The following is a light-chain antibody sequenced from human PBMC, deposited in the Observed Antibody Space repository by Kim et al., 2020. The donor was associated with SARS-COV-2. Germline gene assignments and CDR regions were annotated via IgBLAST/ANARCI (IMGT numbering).Light chain of an antibody. V-gene: IGLV3-19*01. CDR1: SHRSYY. J-gene: IGLJ3*02. CDR2: GKN. Sequence: GQTARITCQGDSHRSYYASWYQQKPGQAPVLVIYGKNNRPSGIPDRFSGSSSGNTASLTITGAQAEDEADYYCNSRDSSGNHLGVFGGGTQLTVL. CDR3: NSRDSSGNHLGV.